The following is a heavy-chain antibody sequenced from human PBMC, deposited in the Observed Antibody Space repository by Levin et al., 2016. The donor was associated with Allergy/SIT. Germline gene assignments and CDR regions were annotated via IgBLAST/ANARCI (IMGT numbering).Heavy chain of an antibody. D-gene: IGHD6-13*01. V-gene: IGHV3-23*01. CDR1: GFTFNIA. CDR2: ISGSGGTT. CDR3: AKNRGGSWMHYFDD. Sequence: GESLKISCAASGFTFNIAMTWVRQAPGKGLEWVSTISGSGGTTYYADSVKGRFTISRDNSKNTLYLQMNSLRVEDTAVYYCAKNRGGSWMHYFDDWGQGTLVTVSS. J-gene: IGHJ4*02.